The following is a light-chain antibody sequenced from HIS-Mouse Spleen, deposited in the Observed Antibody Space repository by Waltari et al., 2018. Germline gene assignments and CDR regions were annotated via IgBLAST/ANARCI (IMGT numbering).Light chain of an antibody. CDR2: KDS. J-gene: IGLJ1*01. CDR1: ALRNKY. Sequence: SYELTQPPSVSVSPGQTARITCAGDALRNKYAYWYQQKPGQAPVLVIYKDSERPSGIPERFSGSSSGTTVTLTISGVQAEDEADYYCQSADSSGTYVFGTGTKVTVL. CDR3: QSADSSGTYV. V-gene: IGLV3-25*03.